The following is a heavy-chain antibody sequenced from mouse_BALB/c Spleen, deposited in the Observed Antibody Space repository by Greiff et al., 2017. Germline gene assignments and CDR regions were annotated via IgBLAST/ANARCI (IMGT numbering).Heavy chain of an antibody. CDR3: TTPLDY. CDR1: GFTFSNYW. CDR2: IRLKSNNYAT. V-gene: IGHV6-6*02. J-gene: IGHJ2*01. Sequence: EVQRVESGGGLVQPGGSMKLSCVASGFTFSNYWMNWVRQSPEKGLEWVAEIRLKSNNYATHYAESVKGRFTISRDDSKSSVYLQMNNLRAEDTGIYYCTTPLDYWGQGTTLTVSS.